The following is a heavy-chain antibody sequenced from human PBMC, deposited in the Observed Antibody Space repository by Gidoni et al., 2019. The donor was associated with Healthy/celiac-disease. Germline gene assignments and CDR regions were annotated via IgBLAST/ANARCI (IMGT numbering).Heavy chain of an antibody. J-gene: IGHJ4*02. CDR2: INAGNGNT. D-gene: IGHD3-22*01. CDR3: ARNPDMVVVIGDY. Sequence: QFQLVQSGAEVQKPGASVNVSCKASGYPFTSYAMHWVRQAPGQRLEWMGWINAGNGNTKYSQKFQGRVTITRDTSASTAYMELSSLRSEDTAVYYCARNPDMVVVIGDYWGQGTLVTVSS. CDR1: GYPFTSYA. V-gene: IGHV1-3*01.